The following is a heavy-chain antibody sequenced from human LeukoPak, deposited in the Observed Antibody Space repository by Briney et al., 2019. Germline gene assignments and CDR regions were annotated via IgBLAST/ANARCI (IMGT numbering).Heavy chain of an antibody. CDR1: GYSFTSYW. CDR2: IYPDDSDT. CDR3: ARPPQYYYSSRKYYFDF. J-gene: IGHJ4*02. Sequence: GESLKISCKGSGYSFTSYWIGWVRQMPGKGLEWMGIIYPDDSDTRYSPSFQGQVTISADKSISTAYLQWSSLKASDTAIYYCARPPQYYYSSRKYYFDFWGQGTLVTVSS. V-gene: IGHV5-51*01. D-gene: IGHD3-10*01.